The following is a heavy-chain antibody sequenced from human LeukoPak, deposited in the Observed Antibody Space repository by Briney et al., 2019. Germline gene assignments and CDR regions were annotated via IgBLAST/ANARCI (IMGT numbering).Heavy chain of an antibody. D-gene: IGHD3-22*01. CDR2: ISYDGSNK. CDR1: GFTFSSYA. V-gene: IGHV3-30*01. Sequence: GGSLRLSCAASGFTFSSYAMHWVRQAPGKGLEWVAVISYDGSNKYYADSVKGRFTTSRDNSKNTLYLQMNSLRAEDTAVYYCARGAPYDSSGYQTPVDYWGQGTLVTVSS. J-gene: IGHJ4*02. CDR3: ARGAPYDSSGYQTPVDY.